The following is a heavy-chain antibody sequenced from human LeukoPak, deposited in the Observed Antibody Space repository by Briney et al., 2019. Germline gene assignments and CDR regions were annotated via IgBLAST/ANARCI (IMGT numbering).Heavy chain of an antibody. V-gene: IGHV3-33*01. D-gene: IGHD3-3*01. CDR1: GFTFGDFG. CDR3: AREEAFQLEASLDQ. J-gene: IGHJ4*02. CDR2: IWKDGSDE. Sequence: PGRSLRLSCAAAGFTFGDFGMHWVRQAPAKGLEWVALIWKDGSDEFYADSVKGRFTISRDNSRNTLSLQMNSLRGEDTAVYYCAREEAFQLEASLDQWGQGTLVTVSS.